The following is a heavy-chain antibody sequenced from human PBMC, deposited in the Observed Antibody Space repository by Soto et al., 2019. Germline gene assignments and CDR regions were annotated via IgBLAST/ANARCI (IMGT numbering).Heavy chain of an antibody. Sequence: KTSETLSLTCAVYGGSFSVYYWSWIRQPPGKGLEWIGEINHGGSTNSTPSLKIRVTISVDTSKTQFSLTLSSVTAADTAVYYCARGPPTFSPKKNWFDPWGQGTLVTVSS. V-gene: IGHV4-34*01. CDR1: GGSFSVYY. J-gene: IGHJ5*02. CDR2: INHGGST. CDR3: ARGPPTFSPKKNWFDP.